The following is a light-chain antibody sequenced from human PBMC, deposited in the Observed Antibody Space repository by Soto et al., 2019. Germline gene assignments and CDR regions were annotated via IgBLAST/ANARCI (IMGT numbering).Light chain of an antibody. CDR3: QQYNSYSEA. CDR2: QAS. J-gene: IGKJ1*01. V-gene: IGKV1-5*03. CDR1: QSISSW. Sequence: DNQMNQAPSTLSASLGDRVTITCRASQSISSWLAWYQQKPGKAPKLLIYQASSLQSGVPSRFSGSGSETEFTLTISSLLPDDFATYFCQQYNSYSEAFGQGTKV.